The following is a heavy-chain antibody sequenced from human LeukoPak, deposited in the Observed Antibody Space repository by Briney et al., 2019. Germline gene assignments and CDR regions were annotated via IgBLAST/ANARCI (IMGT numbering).Heavy chain of an antibody. J-gene: IGHJ4*02. CDR1: GFTFDDYG. CDR3: ASIGSPLFDY. D-gene: IGHD1-26*01. Sequence: GGSLRLSCAASGFTFDDYGMSWVRQAPGKGLEWVANIKQDGSEKYYVDSVKGRFTISRDNAKNSLYLQMNSLRAEDTAVYYCASIGSPLFDYWGQGTLVTVSS. V-gene: IGHV3-7*01. CDR2: IKQDGSEK.